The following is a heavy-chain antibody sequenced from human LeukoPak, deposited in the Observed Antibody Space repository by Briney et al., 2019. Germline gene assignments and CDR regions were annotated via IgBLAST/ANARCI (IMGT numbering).Heavy chain of an antibody. D-gene: IGHD5-12*01. V-gene: IGHV4-59*08. CDR1: GGSISSYY. CDR2: IYYGGST. Sequence: SETLSLTCTVSGGSISSYYWNWIRQPPGKGLEWIGYIYYGGSTNYNPSLKSRVTISVDTSKNEFSLNLNSVTAADTAVYYCARAGGYLLYFDSWGQGTLATVSS. J-gene: IGHJ4*02. CDR3: ARAGGYLLYFDS.